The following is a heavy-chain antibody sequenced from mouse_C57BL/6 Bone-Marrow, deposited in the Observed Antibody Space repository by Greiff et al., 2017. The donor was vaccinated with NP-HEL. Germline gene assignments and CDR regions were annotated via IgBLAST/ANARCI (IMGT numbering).Heavy chain of an antibody. CDR3: ARLGTWFAY. V-gene: IGHV1-64*01. CDR1: GYTFTSYW. J-gene: IGHJ3*01. CDR2: IHPNSGST. Sequence: QVHVKQPGAELVKPGASVKLSCKASGYTFTSYWMHWVKQRPGQGLEWIGMIHPNSGSTNYNEKFKSKATLTVDKSSSTAYMQLSSLTSEDSAVYYCARLGTWFAYWGQGTLVTVSA. D-gene: IGHD4-1*01.